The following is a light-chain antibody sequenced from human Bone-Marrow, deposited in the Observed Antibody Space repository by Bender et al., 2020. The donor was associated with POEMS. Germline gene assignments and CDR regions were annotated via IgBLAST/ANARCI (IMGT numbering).Light chain of an antibody. V-gene: IGLV3-25*03. CDR2: ENK. Sequence: SYVLTQPPSVSVAPGQTARIACGGDNIGVKTVHWYQQKPGQAPVLVIYENKNRPSGIPERFSGSSSGTTVTLTISGVQADDEADYYCQSVDISGTYVFGTGTTVTVL. J-gene: IGLJ1*01. CDR1: NIGVKT. CDR3: QSVDISGTYV.